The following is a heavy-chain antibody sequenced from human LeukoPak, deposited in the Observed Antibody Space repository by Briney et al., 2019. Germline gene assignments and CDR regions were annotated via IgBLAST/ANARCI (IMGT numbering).Heavy chain of an antibody. CDR3: AADLYDSSGYTDY. CDR2: IVVGSGNT. D-gene: IGHD3-22*01. V-gene: IGHV1-58*02. J-gene: IGHJ4*02. CDR1: GFTFTISA. Sequence: SVTVSCKASGFTFTISAMQWVRQARGQRLEWIGWIVVGSGNTNYAQKFQERVTITRDMSTSTAYMELSSLRSEDTAVYYCAADLYDSSGYTDYWGQGTLVTVSS.